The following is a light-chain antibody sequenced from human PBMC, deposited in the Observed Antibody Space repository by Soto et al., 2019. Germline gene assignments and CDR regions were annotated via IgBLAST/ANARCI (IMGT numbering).Light chain of an antibody. J-gene: IGKJ2*01. CDR3: QRYGSAPHT. Sequence: DIQMTQSQSSLSASVGDRVNITCRASQGITNYLAWYQQKPGIVPQLLIYAASTLQSGVPSRFSGSGSGTDVTLTISSLQPEDVATYYCQRYGSAPHTFGPGTKLEIK. V-gene: IGKV1-27*01. CDR2: AAS. CDR1: QGITNY.